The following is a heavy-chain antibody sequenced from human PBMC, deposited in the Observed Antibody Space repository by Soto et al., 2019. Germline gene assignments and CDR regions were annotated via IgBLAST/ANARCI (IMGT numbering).Heavy chain of an antibody. CDR1: GDSINNSHW. D-gene: IGHD6-13*01. CDR2: TYHSGTT. Sequence: SETLSLTCAVSGDSINNSHWWSWVRQTPGKGLECIGETYHSGTTNYNPSLKTRVTISIDKSKNQFSLKMNSVTAADTAVYYCAREVNSSPARGPNWFDPWGQGTLVTVSS. J-gene: IGHJ5*02. V-gene: IGHV4-4*02. CDR3: AREVNSSPARGPNWFDP.